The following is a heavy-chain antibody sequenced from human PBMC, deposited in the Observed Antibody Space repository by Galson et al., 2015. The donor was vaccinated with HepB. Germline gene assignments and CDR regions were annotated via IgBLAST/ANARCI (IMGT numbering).Heavy chain of an antibody. CDR1: GFKFSIYG. V-gene: IGHV3-33*08. J-gene: IGHJ4*02. D-gene: IGHD4-23*01. CDR2: IWYDGRNK. CDR3: ARGPMGKTRAPLDY. Sequence: SLRLSCAASGFKFSIYGMEWVRQAPGKGLEWVAGIWYDGRNKKYADSVKGRFTISRDHSQNTLYLQMKSLRVEETAVDYCARGPMGKTRAPLDYRGQGTLVTVAS.